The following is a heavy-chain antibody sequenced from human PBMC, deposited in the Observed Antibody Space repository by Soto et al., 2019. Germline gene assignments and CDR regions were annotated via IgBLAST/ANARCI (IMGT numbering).Heavy chain of an antibody. CDR2: IKQDGSEK. J-gene: IGHJ6*03. D-gene: IGHD6-13*01. CDR1: GFTFSSYW. CDR3: ARDLSSSWYYYYYYMDV. V-gene: IGHV3-7*01. Sequence: EVQLVESGGGLVQPGGSLRLSCAASGFTFSSYWMSWVRQAPGKGLEWVANIKQDGSEKYYVDSVKGRFTISRDNAKNSLYLQMNSLRAEDTAVYYCARDLSSSWYYYYYYMDVWGKGTTVTVSS.